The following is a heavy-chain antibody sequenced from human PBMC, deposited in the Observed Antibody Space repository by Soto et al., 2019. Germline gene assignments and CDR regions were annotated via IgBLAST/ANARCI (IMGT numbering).Heavy chain of an antibody. CDR3: AKADGEQWLLPHLDK. V-gene: IGHV3-23*01. J-gene: IGHJ4*02. CDR1: GFNFKKFA. CDR2: ISCCGGST. Sequence: EVQLLESGGGVGQPGGSLRLSCVASGFNFKKFAISWVCQAPGEVLEWVSGISCCGGSTSYADSVKSRFSIARDDSTTRLSLQMNTLRVAETAEYYCAKADGEQWLLPHLDKWGQGTMVTVS. D-gene: IGHD6-19*01.